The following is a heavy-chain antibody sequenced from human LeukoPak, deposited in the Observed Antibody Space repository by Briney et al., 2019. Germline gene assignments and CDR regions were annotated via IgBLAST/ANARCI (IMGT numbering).Heavy chain of an antibody. D-gene: IGHD3-3*01. J-gene: IGHJ5*02. Sequence: GASVTVSCKASGYTFTSYGISWVRQAPGQGLEWMGWISAYNGNTNYAQKLQGRVTMTTDTSTSTAYMELRSLRSDDTAVYYCARDPLITIFGVVIGWFDPWGQGTLVTVSS. CDR3: ARDPLITIFGVVIGWFDP. CDR1: GYTFTSYG. V-gene: IGHV1-18*01. CDR2: ISAYNGNT.